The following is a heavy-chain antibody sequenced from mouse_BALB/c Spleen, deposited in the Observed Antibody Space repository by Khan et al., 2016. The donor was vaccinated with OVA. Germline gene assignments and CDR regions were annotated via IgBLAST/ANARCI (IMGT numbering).Heavy chain of an antibody. D-gene: IGHD1-1*01. Sequence: QVQLQQSGAELAKPGASVKMSCKASGYTFINYWILWVKQRPGQGLEWIGYINPSTGYTEYNQNFKDKATLPADKSSSTAYMQLSSLTSEDSAVYYCARSGLRWDFDDWGQGTTLTVSS. CDR3: ARSGLRWDFDD. V-gene: IGHV1-7*01. J-gene: IGHJ2*01. CDR1: GYTFINYW. CDR2: INPSTGYT.